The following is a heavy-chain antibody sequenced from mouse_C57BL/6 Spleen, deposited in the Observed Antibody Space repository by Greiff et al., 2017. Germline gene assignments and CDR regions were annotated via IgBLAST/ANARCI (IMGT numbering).Heavy chain of an antibody. CDR2: IDPNSGGT. V-gene: IGHV1-72*01. D-gene: IGHD2-2*01. CDR3: AKLGGNDENYYARDY. J-gene: IGHJ4*01. CDR1: GYTFTSYW. Sequence: QVQLQQPGAELVKPGASVKLSCKASGYTFTSYWMHWVKQRPGRGLEWIGRIDPNSGGTKYNEKFKSKATLTVDKTSSTAYMQLSSLTSEDSAVYYGAKLGGNDENYYARDYWGQGTSVTVSA.